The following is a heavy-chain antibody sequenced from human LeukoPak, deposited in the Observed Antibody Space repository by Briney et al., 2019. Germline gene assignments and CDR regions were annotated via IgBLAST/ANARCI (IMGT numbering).Heavy chain of an antibody. Sequence: PGGSLRLSCAASGFTFSSYGMHWVRQAPGKGLEWVAFIRYDGSNKYYADSVKGRFTISRDNSKNTLYLQMNSLRAEDTAVYYCAKGNLRYFQPHDAFDIWGQGTMVTVSS. CDR3: AKGNLRYFQPHDAFDI. J-gene: IGHJ3*02. D-gene: IGHD3-9*01. CDR1: GFTFSSYG. V-gene: IGHV3-30*02. CDR2: IRYDGSNK.